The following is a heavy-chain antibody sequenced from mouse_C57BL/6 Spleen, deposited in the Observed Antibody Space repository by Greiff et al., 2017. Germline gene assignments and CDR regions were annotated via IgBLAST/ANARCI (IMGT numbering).Heavy chain of an antibody. V-gene: IGHV2-9-1*01. CDR3: ARTGGSRRDYYAMDY. J-gene: IGHJ4*01. CDR1: GFSLTSYA. Sequence: QVTLKESGPGLVAPSQSLSITCTVSGFSLTSYAISWVRQPPGKGLEWLGVLWTGGGSNYNSALISRLSICKDNSKSQVFLKMNRRQTDDAAGYYCARTGGSRRDYYAMDYWGQGTSVTVSS. D-gene: IGHD1-1*01. CDR2: LWTGGGS.